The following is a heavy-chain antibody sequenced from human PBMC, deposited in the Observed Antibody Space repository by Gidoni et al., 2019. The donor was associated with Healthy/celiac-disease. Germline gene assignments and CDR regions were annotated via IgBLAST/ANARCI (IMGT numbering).Heavy chain of an antibody. D-gene: IGHD5-12*01. CDR1: GFTFSSYA. J-gene: IGHJ4*02. V-gene: IGHV3-23*01. CDR3: AKGQTAYSGYDYAGQGLDY. CDR2: ISGSGGST. Sequence: EVQLLESGGGLVQPGGSLRLSCAASGFTFSSYAMSWVRQAPGKGLEWVSAISGSGGSTYYADSVKGRFTISRDNSKNTLYLQMNSLRAEDTAVYYCAKGQTAYSGYDYAGQGLDYWGQGTLVTVSS.